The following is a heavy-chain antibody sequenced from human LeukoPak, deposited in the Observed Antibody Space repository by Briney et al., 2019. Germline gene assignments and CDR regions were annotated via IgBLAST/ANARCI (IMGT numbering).Heavy chain of an antibody. J-gene: IGHJ4*02. CDR1: GDSVSSNSAA. CDR2: TYYRSKWYN. D-gene: IGHD3-10*01. Sequence: SQTLSLTCAISGDSVSSNSAAWNWIRQSPSRGLEWLGRTYYRSKWYNDYAVSVKSRITINPDTSKNQFSLKLSSVTAADTAVYYCARSDMVRGVPTLFFDYWGQGTLVTVSS. CDR3: ARSDMVRGVPTLFFDY. V-gene: IGHV6-1*01.